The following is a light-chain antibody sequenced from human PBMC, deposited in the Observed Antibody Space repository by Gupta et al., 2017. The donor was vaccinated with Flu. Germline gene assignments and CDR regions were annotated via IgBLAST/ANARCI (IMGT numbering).Light chain of an antibody. CDR3: QQANRFPLT. Sequence: GDRVTITCRSSQGISSWLAWYQKKPGKAPKLLIYAASSLQSGVPSRFSGSGSGTDFTLTISSLQPEDFATYYCQQANRFPLTFGQGTRLEIK. V-gene: IGKV1-12*01. CDR1: QGISSW. J-gene: IGKJ5*01. CDR2: AAS.